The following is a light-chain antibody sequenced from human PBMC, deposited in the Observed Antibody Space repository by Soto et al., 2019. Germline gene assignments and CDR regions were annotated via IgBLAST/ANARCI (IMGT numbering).Light chain of an antibody. Sequence: EIVLTQSPATLSSSPGETATLSCRASQYVGTRLAWYQHKPGQAPRLLIYYTSNRATGIPARFSGSGSGTDFTLTINSLAPEDFAIYYCHQRQSWPRTFGQGTRWISN. J-gene: IGKJ1*01. CDR1: QYVGTR. CDR2: YTS. V-gene: IGKV3-11*01. CDR3: HQRQSWPRT.